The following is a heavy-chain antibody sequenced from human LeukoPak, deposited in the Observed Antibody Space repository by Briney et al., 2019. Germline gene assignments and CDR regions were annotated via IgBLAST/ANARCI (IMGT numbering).Heavy chain of an antibody. CDR2: INHSGST. J-gene: IGHJ4*02. Sequence: SETLSLTCAVYGGSFSGYYWSWIRQPPGKGLEWIGEINHSGSTNYNPSLKSQVTISVDTSKNQFSLKLSSVTAADTAVYYCARGARFDYWGQGTLVTVSS. V-gene: IGHV4-34*01. CDR1: GGSFSGYY. D-gene: IGHD2-15*01. CDR3: ARGARFDY.